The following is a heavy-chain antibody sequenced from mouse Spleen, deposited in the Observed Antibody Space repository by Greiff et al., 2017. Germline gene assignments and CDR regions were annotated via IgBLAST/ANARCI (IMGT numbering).Heavy chain of an antibody. V-gene: IGHV2-9-1*01. Sequence: VKLMESGPGLVAPSQSLSITCTVSGFSLTSYAISWVRQPPGKGLEWLGVICTGGGTNYNSALKSRLSISKDNSKSQVFLKMNSLQTDDTARYYCARKRGYWYFDVWGAGTTVTVSS. CDR2: ICTGGGT. CDR1: GFSLTSYA. J-gene: IGHJ1*01. CDR3: ARKRGYWYFDV.